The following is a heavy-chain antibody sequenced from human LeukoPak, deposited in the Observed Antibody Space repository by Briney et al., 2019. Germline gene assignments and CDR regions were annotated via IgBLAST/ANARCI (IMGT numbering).Heavy chain of an antibody. CDR1: GFTFSSYA. V-gene: IGHV3-23*01. CDR3: AKAELGVDTFFDY. CDR2: ISGSGGST. D-gene: IGHD3-3*01. Sequence: RGSLRLSCAASGFTFSSYAMSWVRQAPGKGLEWVSAISGSGGSTYYADSVKGRFTISRDNSKNTLYLQMNSLRAEDTAVYYCAKAELGVDTFFDYWGQGTLVTVSS. J-gene: IGHJ4*02.